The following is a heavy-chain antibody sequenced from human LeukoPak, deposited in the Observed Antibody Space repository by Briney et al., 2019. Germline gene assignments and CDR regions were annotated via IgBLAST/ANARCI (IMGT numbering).Heavy chain of an antibody. D-gene: IGHD6-25*01. CDR2: INPNSGAT. Sequence: ASVKVSCKASGYTFTSYYMHWVRQAPGQGLEWMGWINPNSGATNSAQKFQGRVTMTRDTSISTAYMELSRLRSDDTAVYSCARSAENAFDIWGQGTMVTVSS. CDR3: ARSAENAFDI. CDR1: GYTFTSYY. J-gene: IGHJ3*02. V-gene: IGHV1-2*02.